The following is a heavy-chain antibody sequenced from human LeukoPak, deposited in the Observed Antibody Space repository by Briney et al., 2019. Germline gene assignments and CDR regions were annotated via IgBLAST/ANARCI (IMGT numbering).Heavy chain of an antibody. V-gene: IGHV4-59*01. D-gene: IGHD3-10*01. CDR1: GGSISSYY. Sequence: PSETLSLTCTVSGGSISSYYWSWIRQPPGKGLEWIGYIYYSVSTNYNPSLKSRVTISVDTSKNQFSLKLSSVTAADTAVYYCARALITMVRGVMGYYYYYGMDVWGQGTTVTVSS. CDR3: ARALITMVRGVMGYYYYYGMDV. CDR2: IYYSVST. J-gene: IGHJ6*02.